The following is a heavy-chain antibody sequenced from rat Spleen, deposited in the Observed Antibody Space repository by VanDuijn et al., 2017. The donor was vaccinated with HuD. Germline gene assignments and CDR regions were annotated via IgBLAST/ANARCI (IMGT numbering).Heavy chain of an antibody. CDR3: AREELGVRD. Sequence: EVQLVESGGGLVQPGRSLKLSCVASGFTFNKYWMTWIRQAPRKGLEWVASINTGGDNTYYRDSVKGRFTISRDTAQNTLYLQMSKLGSDDTAIYFCAREELGVRDWGQGVMVTVSS. V-gene: IGHV5-31*01. CDR2: INTGGDNT. CDR1: GFTFNKYW. D-gene: IGHD5-1*01. J-gene: IGHJ2*01.